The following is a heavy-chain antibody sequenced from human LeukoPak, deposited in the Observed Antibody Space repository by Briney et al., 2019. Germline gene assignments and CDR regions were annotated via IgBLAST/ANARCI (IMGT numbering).Heavy chain of an antibody. CDR3: ARAGLGYCSSTSCRNTQNFDY. J-gene: IGHJ4*02. CDR1: GGSISSGGYY. Sequence: SETLSLTCTVSGGSISSGGYYWSWIRQPPGKGLEWIGYIYHSGSTYYNPSLKSRVTISVDRSKNQFSLKLSSVTAADTAVYYCARAGLGYCSSTSCRNTQNFDYWGQGTLVTVSS. D-gene: IGHD2-2*01. V-gene: IGHV4-30-2*01. CDR2: IYHSGST.